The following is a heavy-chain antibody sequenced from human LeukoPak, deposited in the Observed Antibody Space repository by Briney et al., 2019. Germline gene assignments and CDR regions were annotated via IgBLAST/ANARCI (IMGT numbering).Heavy chain of an antibody. CDR1: GGAIISDNFY. V-gene: IGHV4-39*01. CDR2: INYSGTT. CDR3: GRLFDS. J-gene: IGHJ4*02. Sequence: PSETLSLTCTVSGGAIISDNFYWGWVRQPPGKGLELVGSINYSGTTYYTPSLRSRVSISVDTSRTQFFLRLNSVTAADTAVYYCGRLFDSWGQGILVTVSS.